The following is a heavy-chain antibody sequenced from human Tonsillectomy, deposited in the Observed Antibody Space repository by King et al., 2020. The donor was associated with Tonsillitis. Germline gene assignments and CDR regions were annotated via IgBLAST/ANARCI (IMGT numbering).Heavy chain of an antibody. CDR2: ISSRGST. Sequence: LQLQESGPGLVKPSETLSLTCTVSGGSISNSSRNYWGWVRQPPGKGLEWIATISSRGSTYYNPSLKSRVTISVDTSKSHLSLKLSSVTATDSAVYHCASATYYDSWSVYYYYYMDVWGKGTTVTVSS. CDR3: ASATYYDSWSVYYYYYMDV. V-gene: IGHV4-39*02. J-gene: IGHJ6*03. CDR1: GGSISNSSRNY. D-gene: IGHD3-3*01.